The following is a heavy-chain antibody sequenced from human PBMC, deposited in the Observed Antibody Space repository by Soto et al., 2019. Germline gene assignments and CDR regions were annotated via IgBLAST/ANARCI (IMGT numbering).Heavy chain of an antibody. J-gene: IGHJ6*02. D-gene: IGHD2-2*01. CDR3: ARDRLVPYGYGMDV. Sequence: GGSLRLSCAASGVTFRSYGIHWVRQAPGKGLEWVALIWFDGSKKYYVDSVKGRFAVSRDNSKNTLYLQMNSLRVEDTAVYYCARDRLVPYGYGMDVWGQGTTVTVS. CDR1: GVTFRSYG. CDR2: IWFDGSKK. V-gene: IGHV3-33*01.